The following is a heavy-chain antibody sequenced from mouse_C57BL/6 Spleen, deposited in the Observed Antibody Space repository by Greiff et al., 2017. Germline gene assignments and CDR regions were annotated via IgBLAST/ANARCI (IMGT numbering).Heavy chain of an antibody. CDR1: GYTFTSYW. CDR2: IHPNSGST. Sequence: VQLQQSGAELVKPGASVKLSCKASGYTFTSYWMHWVKQRPGQGLEWIGMIHPNSGSTNYNEKFKSKATLTVDKSSSTAYMQLSSLTSEDSAVYYCAKPKEVYFDYWGQGTTLTVSS. J-gene: IGHJ2*01. V-gene: IGHV1-64*01. CDR3: AKPKEVYFDY.